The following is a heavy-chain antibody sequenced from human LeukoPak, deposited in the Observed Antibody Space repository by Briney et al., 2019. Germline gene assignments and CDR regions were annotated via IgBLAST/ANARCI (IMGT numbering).Heavy chain of an antibody. CDR1: GGSISSYY. CDR2: IYYSGST. J-gene: IGHJ3*02. CDR3: ARKVSVVPAPNDAFDI. Sequence: SETLSLTCTVSGGSISSYYWSWIWQPPGKGLEWIGYIYYSGSTNYNPSLKSRVTISVDTSKNQFSLKLSSVTAADTAVYYCARKVSVVPAPNDAFDIWGQGTMVTVSS. D-gene: IGHD2-2*01. V-gene: IGHV4-59*01.